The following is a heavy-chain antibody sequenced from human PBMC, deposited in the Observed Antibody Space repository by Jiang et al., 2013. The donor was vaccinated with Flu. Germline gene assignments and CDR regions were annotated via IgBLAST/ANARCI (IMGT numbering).Heavy chain of an antibody. D-gene: IGHD3-10*01. Sequence: SQTLSLTCTVSGGPISGSYWSWVRQSAGKGLEWIGRIFISGNTNYNPSLQSRVTMSLDTSKNQFSLKLTSVTAADTAVYYCARSGHNYYNGMDVWGQGTTVTVSS. J-gene: IGHJ6*02. CDR3: ARSGHNYYNGMDV. V-gene: IGHV4-4*07. CDR1: GGPISGSY. CDR2: IFISGNT.